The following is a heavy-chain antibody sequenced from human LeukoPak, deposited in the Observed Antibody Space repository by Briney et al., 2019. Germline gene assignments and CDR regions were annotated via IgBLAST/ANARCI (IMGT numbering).Heavy chain of an antibody. D-gene: IGHD1-26*01. CDR2: ISWNSGSI. CDR3: AGGATILDYYYGMDV. V-gene: IGHV3-9*01. CDR1: GFTFDDYA. Sequence: GGSLRLSCAASGFTFDDYAMHWVRQAPGKGLEGVAGISWNSGSIGYADSVKGRFTISRDNAKNFLYLQMNSLRAEDTALYYCAGGATILDYYYGMDVWGQGTTVTVSS. J-gene: IGHJ6*02.